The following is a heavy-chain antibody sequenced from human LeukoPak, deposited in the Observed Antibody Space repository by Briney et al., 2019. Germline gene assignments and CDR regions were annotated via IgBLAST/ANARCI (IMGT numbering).Heavy chain of an antibody. V-gene: IGHV3-23*01. D-gene: IGHD3-22*01. CDR3: AKDRPNCYHRNGQYYRRDGDS. Sequence: PGGSLRLSCAASGFTFSSYAMSWVRQRTTRGLEWASSITSSGGATYYAASVKGRFTISSDNSKYTLYLKMNSLRAEDPAVYYCAKDRPNCYHRNGQYYRRDGDSWGQGALVTVST. J-gene: IGHJ5*01. CDR2: ITSSGGAT. CDR1: GFTFSSYA.